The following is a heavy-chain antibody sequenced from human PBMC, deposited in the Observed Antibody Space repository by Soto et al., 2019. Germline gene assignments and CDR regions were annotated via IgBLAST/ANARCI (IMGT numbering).Heavy chain of an antibody. CDR2: ISAYNGKA. Sequence: ASVKVSCKASGYTFTSYGISWVRQAPGQGLEWMGWISAYNGKANYAQKLQGRVTMTTDKSTSTAYMELSSLRSEDTAVYYCARGPPSIAAPAAFDIWGQGTMVTVSS. D-gene: IGHD6-6*01. CDR1: GYTFTSYG. J-gene: IGHJ3*02. CDR3: ARGPPSIAAPAAFDI. V-gene: IGHV1-18*01.